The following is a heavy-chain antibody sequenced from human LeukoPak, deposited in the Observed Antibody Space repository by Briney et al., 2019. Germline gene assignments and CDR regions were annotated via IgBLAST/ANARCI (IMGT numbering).Heavy chain of an antibody. Sequence: PSETLSLTCAVSDFSIITTYYWGWIRQPPGRGLEWIGNVFHSGSTYYNPSLKSRVTISVDKSKNQFSLKLRSVTAADTAVYYCARQLYSDSSAWGQGTMVTVSS. CDR3: ARQLYSDSSA. CDR1: DFSIITTYY. V-gene: IGHV4-38-2*01. CDR2: VFHSGST. D-gene: IGHD3-22*01. J-gene: IGHJ3*01.